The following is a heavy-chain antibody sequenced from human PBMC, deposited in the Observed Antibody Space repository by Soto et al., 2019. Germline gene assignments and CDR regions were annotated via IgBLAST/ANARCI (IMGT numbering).Heavy chain of an antibody. CDR3: AKQRAGYGSGSDTFYFDV. J-gene: IGHJ4*02. CDR1: GFTFSTYA. D-gene: IGHD3-10*01. Sequence: EVQLLVSGGGLVQPGGSLRLSCSTSGFTFSTYAMNWVRQAPGKGLEWVSALSGSGGTTYYADSVRGRFTISRDNSKNTLVLQMSSLRAEDTALYYCAKQRAGYGSGSDTFYFDVWGQGTLVTVSS. CDR2: LSGSGGTT. V-gene: IGHV3-23*01.